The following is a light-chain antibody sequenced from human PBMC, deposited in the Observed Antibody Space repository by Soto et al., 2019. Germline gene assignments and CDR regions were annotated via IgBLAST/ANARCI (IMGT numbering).Light chain of an antibody. V-gene: IGKV3-11*01. CDR2: DAS. CDR1: QSVNNY. CDR3: HQRTTCPPGMYT. J-gene: IGKJ2*01. Sequence: EIVLTQSPATLSLSPGERATLSCRASQSVNNYLAWYQQKPGQAPRLLIYDASNRATGIPARFSGSGSGTDFTLTISSLEPEDFAVYYCHQRTTCPPGMYTIGQGTKLEIK.